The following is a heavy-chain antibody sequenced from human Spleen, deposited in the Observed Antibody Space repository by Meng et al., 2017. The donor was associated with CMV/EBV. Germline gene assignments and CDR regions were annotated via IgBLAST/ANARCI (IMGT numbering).Heavy chain of an antibody. CDR1: GFTFSIYE. V-gene: IGHV3-48*03. CDR3: ARDMPFMVRGVPGYYGMDV. J-gene: IGHJ6*02. Sequence: GESLKISCVASGFTFSIYEMNWVRQAPGKGLEWVSQVIISGATKYNADSVKGRFIISRDNAKNSVYLDMNSLRIEDTAVYYCARDMPFMVRGVPGYYGMDVWGQGTTVTVSS. CDR2: VIISGATK. D-gene: IGHD3-10*01.